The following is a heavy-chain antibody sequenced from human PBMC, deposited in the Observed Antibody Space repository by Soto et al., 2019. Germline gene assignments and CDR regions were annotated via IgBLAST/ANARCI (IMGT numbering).Heavy chain of an antibody. CDR3: ASAPLYYDFWSGLESDY. J-gene: IGHJ4*02. CDR1: GYTFTSYG. D-gene: IGHD3-3*01. Sequence: QVQLVQSGAEVKKPGASVKVSCKASGYTFTSYGISWVRQAPGQRLEWMGWISTYNGNTIYAQMLQGRVTLTTDTSTTTAYMELRSLRSDDTAVYYCASAPLYYDFWSGLESDYWGQGTLVTVSS. CDR2: ISTYNGNT. V-gene: IGHV1-18*01.